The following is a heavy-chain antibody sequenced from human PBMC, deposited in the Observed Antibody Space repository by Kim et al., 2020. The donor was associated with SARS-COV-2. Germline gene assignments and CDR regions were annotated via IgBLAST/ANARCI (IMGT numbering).Heavy chain of an antibody. Sequence: GGSLRLSCAASGFTFSSYAMSWVRQAPGKGLEWVSAISGSGGSTYYADSVKGRFTISRDNSKNTLYLQMNSLRAEDTAVYYCAKALLDCSGGSCYYRIVYYYYYYGMDVWGQGTTVTVSS. CDR3: AKALLDCSGGSCYYRIVYYYYYYGMDV. CDR1: GFTFSSYA. J-gene: IGHJ6*02. CDR2: ISGSGGST. V-gene: IGHV3-23*01. D-gene: IGHD2-15*01.